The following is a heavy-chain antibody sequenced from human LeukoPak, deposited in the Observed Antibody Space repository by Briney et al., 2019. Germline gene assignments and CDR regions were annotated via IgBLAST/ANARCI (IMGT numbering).Heavy chain of an antibody. V-gene: IGHV4-39*01. CDR2: IYYSGST. Sequence: SETLSLTCTVSGGSISSSSYYWGWIRQPPGKGLEWIGSIYYSGSTYYNPSLKSRVTISVDTSKNQFSLKLSSVTAADTAVYYCARSGSLRYFDWLFGPGYFDYWGQGTLVTVSS. D-gene: IGHD3-9*01. CDR1: GGSISSSSYY. CDR3: ARSGSLRYFDWLFGPGYFDY. J-gene: IGHJ4*02.